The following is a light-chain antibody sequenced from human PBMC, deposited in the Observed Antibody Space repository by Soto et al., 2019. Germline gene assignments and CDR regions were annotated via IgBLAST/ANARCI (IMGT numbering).Light chain of an antibody. J-gene: IGKJ2*01. CDR3: QQYGSSPPFT. CDR2: NAS. V-gene: IGKV3-20*01. CDR1: QSVTSSY. Sequence: EIVLTQSPGTLSLSPGERAILSCRASQSVTSSYLAWYQQKPGQAPRLLIYNASSRAPGIPDRFSGSGSGTDFTLTISRLEPEDFAVYYCQQYGSSPPFTFGQGTNLDIK.